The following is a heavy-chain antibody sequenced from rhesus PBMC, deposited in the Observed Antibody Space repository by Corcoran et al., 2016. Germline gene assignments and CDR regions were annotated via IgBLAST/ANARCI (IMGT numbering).Heavy chain of an antibody. D-gene: IGHD6-13*01. CDR3: ARSKYSSSLDV. Sequence: QVQLQESGPGLVKPSETLSLTCAVSGGSFSSYWWSWIRQPPGKGLEWIGEKNGKSGSNHNNPALKSRVTISKDAAKNQFSLKLSSVTAADTAVYYCARSKYSSSLDVWGRGVLVTVSS. CDR2: KNGKSGSN. CDR1: GGSFSSYW. J-gene: IGHJ5-2*02. V-gene: IGHV4-80*01.